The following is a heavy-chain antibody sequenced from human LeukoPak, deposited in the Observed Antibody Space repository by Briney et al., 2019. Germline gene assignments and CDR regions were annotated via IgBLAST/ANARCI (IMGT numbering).Heavy chain of an antibody. CDR2: IYTSGST. CDR1: GGSISSYY. J-gene: IGHJ4*02. V-gene: IGHV4-4*07. Sequence: SETLSLTCTVSGGSISSYYWSWIRQPAGKGLEWIGRIYTSGSTNYNPSLKSRVTISVDTSKNQFSLKLSSVTAADTAVYYCARESSVGNYFDYWGQGTLVTVSS. D-gene: IGHD4-23*01. CDR3: ARESSVGNYFDY.